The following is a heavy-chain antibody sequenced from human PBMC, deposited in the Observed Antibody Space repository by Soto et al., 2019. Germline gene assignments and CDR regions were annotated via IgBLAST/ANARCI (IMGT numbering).Heavy chain of an antibody. CDR1: GGSISSSSYY. V-gene: IGHV4-39*07. Sequence: SETLSLTCTVSGGSISSSSYYWGRIRQPPGKGLEWIGSIYYSGSTYYNPSLKSRVTISVDTSKNQFSLKLSSVTAADTAVYYCARDYQDLREKGLISDYWGQGTLVTVSS. CDR2: IYYSGST. CDR3: ARDYQDLREKGLISDY. J-gene: IGHJ4*02. D-gene: IGHD1-26*01.